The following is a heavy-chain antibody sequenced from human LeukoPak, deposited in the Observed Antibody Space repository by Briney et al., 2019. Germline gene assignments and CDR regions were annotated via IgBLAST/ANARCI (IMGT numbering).Heavy chain of an antibody. CDR2: ISSSISTM. Sequence: GGSLRLSCAASGFTFSTYSMNWVRQAPGKGLEWVSYISSSISTMYYADSVEGRFTISRDNAKTSLYLQMNSLRDEDTAIYYCARDSADRDAFYTCGEGTLVTVSS. J-gene: IGHJ3*02. V-gene: IGHV3-48*02. CDR1: GFTFSTYS. CDR3: ARDSADRDAFYT.